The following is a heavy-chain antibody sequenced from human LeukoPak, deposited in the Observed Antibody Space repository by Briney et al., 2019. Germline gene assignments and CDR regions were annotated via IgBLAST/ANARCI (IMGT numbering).Heavy chain of an antibody. Sequence: ISSSGSTIYYADSVKGRFTISRDNAKNSLYLQMNSLRAEDTAVYYCAKNSFYYDSGSYFFDYWGQGTLVTVSS. V-gene: IGHV3-11*01. CDR2: ISSSGSTI. D-gene: IGHD3-10*01. CDR3: AKNSFYYDSGSYFFDY. J-gene: IGHJ4*02.